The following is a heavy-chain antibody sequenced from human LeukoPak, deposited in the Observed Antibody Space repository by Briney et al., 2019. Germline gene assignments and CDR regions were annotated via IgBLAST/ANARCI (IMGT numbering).Heavy chain of an antibody. V-gene: IGHV1-2*02. Sequence: ASVKVSCKASGCTFTGYYMHWVRQAPGQGLEWMGWINPNSGGTNYAQKFQGRVTMTRDTSISTAYMELSRLRSDDTAVYYRARDLDYYDSSGYSFAFDIWGQGTMVTVSS. CDR2: INPNSGGT. CDR3: ARDLDYYDSSGYSFAFDI. D-gene: IGHD3-22*01. CDR1: GCTFTGYY. J-gene: IGHJ3*02.